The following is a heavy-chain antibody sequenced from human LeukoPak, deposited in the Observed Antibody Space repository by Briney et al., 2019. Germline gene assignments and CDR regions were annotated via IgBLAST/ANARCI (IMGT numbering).Heavy chain of an antibody. J-gene: IGHJ5*02. CDR2: INTGDGYT. D-gene: IGHD6-19*01. CDR1: EYTFTNYA. V-gene: IGHV1-3*04. CDR3: ARGYNSGQSNWVDP. Sequence: ASLKVSCKASEYTFTNYAMHWVRQAPGQRLEWVGWINTGDGYTKYSQNFQGRVTITRDTSASTAYMELSSLRSEDSAVYYCARGYNSGQSNWVDPWGQGTLVTVSS.